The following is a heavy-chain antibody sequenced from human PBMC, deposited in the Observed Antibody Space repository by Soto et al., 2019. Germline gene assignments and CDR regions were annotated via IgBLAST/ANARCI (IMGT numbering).Heavy chain of an antibody. Sequence: SETLSLTCAVYGGSFSGYYWSWIRQPPGKGLEWIGDINYSGSTNYNPSLKSRVTISVDTSKNQFSLKLSSVTAADTAVYYCASVISDCSSTSCYSKDPYGMDVWGQGTTVTVSS. D-gene: IGHD2-2*01. CDR3: ASVISDCSSTSCYSKDPYGMDV. CDR2: INYSGST. V-gene: IGHV4-34*01. J-gene: IGHJ6*02. CDR1: GGSFSGYY.